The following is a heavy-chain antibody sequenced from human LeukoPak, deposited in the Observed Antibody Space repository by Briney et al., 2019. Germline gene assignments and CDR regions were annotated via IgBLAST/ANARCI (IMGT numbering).Heavy chain of an antibody. V-gene: IGHV3-23*01. CDR2: IRGLADAA. CDR3: ARAPFGGWYKSYYFDY. J-gene: IGHJ4*02. CDR1: GFNFSSYA. D-gene: IGHD6-19*01. Sequence: GESLRLSCAASGFNFSSYAMSWVRQAPGKGLEWVSGIRGLADAAYYADSLKGRFTISRDNSKNTVSLQIRTLRVEDTAVYYCARAPFGGWYKSYYFDYWGQGTLVTASS.